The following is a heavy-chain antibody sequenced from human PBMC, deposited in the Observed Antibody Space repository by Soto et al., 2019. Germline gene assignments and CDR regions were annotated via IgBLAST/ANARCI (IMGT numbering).Heavy chain of an antibody. J-gene: IGHJ6*03. CDR3: SRTYVSGSYEYPNYYYYCMDV. D-gene: IGHD3-10*01. CDR2: IYPGDSDT. V-gene: IGHV5-51*01. Sequence: GESLKISCKGSGYSFTSYWIGWVRQMPGKGLEWMGIIYPGDSDTRYSPSFQGQVTISADKSISTAYLQWSSLKASDTAMYYCSRTYVSGSYEYPNYYYYCMDVWGKGTTVTGSS. CDR1: GYSFTSYW.